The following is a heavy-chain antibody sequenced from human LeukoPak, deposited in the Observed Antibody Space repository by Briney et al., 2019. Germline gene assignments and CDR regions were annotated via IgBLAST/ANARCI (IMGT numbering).Heavy chain of an antibody. V-gene: IGHV4-39*07. J-gene: IGHJ4*02. CDR2: IHYSGNT. D-gene: IGHD2-15*01. CDR3: ATRISSSFLDY. Sequence: SETLSLTCTVAGGSISSSNYYWVWIRQSPGKGLEWIGIIHYSGNTYYNPSLKSRVTMSVDTSKNQFSLKLSSVTAADTAVYYCATRISSSFLDYWGQGTLVTVSS. CDR1: GGSISSSNYY.